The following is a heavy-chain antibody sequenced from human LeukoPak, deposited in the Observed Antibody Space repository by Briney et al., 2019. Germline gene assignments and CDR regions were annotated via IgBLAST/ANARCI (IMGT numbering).Heavy chain of an antibody. CDR1: GYSFTNYW. CDR2: IYPGDSNT. D-gene: IGHD4-17*01. V-gene: IGHV5-51*01. CDR3: ARQAWTTVTTRWFDP. J-gene: IGHJ5*02. Sequence: GESLKISCKGSGYSFTNYWIVWVRQMPGRGLEYMGFIYPGDSNTRYSPSFQGQVTISADKSISTAYLQWSSLKASDTAMYYCARQAWTTVTTRWFDPWGQGTLVTVSS.